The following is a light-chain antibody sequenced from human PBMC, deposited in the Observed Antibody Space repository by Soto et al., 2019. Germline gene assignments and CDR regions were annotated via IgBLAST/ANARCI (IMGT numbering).Light chain of an antibody. Sequence: QSALTQPASVSGSPGQSITISCTGTSSDVGSYNLVSWYQQHPGKAPKLMIYEGSKRPSGVSNRFSGSKSGNTASLTISGLHAEDEADYYCCSYAGSIYIFGTGTKLTVL. CDR3: CSYAGSIYI. CDR1: SSDVGSYNL. CDR2: EGS. V-gene: IGLV2-23*01. J-gene: IGLJ1*01.